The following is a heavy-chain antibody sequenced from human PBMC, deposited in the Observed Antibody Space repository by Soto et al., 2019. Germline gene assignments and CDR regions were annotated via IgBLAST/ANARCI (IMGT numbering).Heavy chain of an antibody. CDR2: ISSSGSTI. Sequence: GGSLRLSCAASGFTFSSFEMNWVRQAPGKGLEWVSYISSSGSTIYYADSVKGRFTISRDNAKNSLYLQMNSLRAEDTAVYYCARLSIAARRRYFDYWGQGTLVTVSS. D-gene: IGHD6-6*01. CDR3: ARLSIAARRRYFDY. CDR1: GFTFSSFE. V-gene: IGHV3-48*03. J-gene: IGHJ4*02.